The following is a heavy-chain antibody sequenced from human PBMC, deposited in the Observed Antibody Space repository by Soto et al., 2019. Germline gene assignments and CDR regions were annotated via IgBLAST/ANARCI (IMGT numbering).Heavy chain of an antibody. D-gene: IGHD6-13*01. CDR2: TYYRSKWYN. CDR1: GDRVSSNSAA. Sequence: KQSQTLSLTCAISGDRVSSNSAAWNWIRQSPSRGLEWLGRTYYRSKWYNDYAVSVKSRITINPDTSKNQFSLQLNSVTPEDTAVYYCARDTSHIYSSSWGGTSPFDYWGQGTLVTVSS. CDR3: ARDTSHIYSSSWGGTSPFDY. J-gene: IGHJ4*02. V-gene: IGHV6-1*01.